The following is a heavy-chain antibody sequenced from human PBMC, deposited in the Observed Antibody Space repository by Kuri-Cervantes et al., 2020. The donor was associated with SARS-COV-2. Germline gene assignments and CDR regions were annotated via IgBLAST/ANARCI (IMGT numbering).Heavy chain of an antibody. CDR2: TKQDGSEK. D-gene: IGHD2-8*02. CDR1: GFTVSRNY. V-gene: IGHV3-7*01. Sequence: GGSLRLSCAVSGFTVSRNYMSWVRQAPGKGLEWVANTKQDGSEKYYVDSVKGRFTISRDNAKNSLYLQMNSLRAEDTAVYYCARDTGGTMIYYYYYYGMDVWGQGTTVTVSS. J-gene: IGHJ6*02. CDR3: ARDTGGTMIYYYYYYGMDV.